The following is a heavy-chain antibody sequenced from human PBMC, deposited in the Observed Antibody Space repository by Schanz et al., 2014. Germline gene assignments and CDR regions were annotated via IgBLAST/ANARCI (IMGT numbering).Heavy chain of an antibody. CDR2: ISGSGAST. D-gene: IGHD3-10*02. CDR3: AKNQYDDVDLSSFYFDF. Sequence: EVQLLESGGGLVQPGGSLRLSCATSGFSFSSYAINWVRQAPGKGLEWVSGISGSGASTYYADSVKGRFTISRDNSNKTVDLQMNSLRAEDTASYCCAKNQYDDVDLSSFYFDFWGQGTLVTVSS. V-gene: IGHV3-23*01. J-gene: IGHJ4*02. CDR1: GFSFSSYA.